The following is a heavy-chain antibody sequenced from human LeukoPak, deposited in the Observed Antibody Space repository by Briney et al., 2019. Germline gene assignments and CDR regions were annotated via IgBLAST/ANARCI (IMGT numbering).Heavy chain of an antibody. CDR1: GYTFTSYY. CDR3: ARDSGDGYNYRGIGYFDY. D-gene: IGHD5-24*01. Sequence: ASVKVSCKASGYTFTSYYMHWVRQAPGQGLEWMGIINPSGGSTSYVQKFQGRVTMTRDTSTSTVYMELSSLRSEDTAVYYCARDSGDGYNYRGIGYFDYWGQGTLVTVSS. V-gene: IGHV1-46*01. CDR2: INPSGGST. J-gene: IGHJ4*02.